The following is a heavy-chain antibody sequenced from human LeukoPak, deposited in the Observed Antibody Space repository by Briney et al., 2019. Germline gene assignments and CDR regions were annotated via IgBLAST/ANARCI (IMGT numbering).Heavy chain of an antibody. CDR1: GFTFSSYG. CDR3: AKDDAWLQFND. Sequence: PGGSLRLSCAASGFTFSSYGMSWVRQAPGKGLEWVSAIGGSGGSTYYADSVKGRFTISKDNSKNTLYLQMNSLRAGDTAVYFCAKDDAWLQFNDWGQRTLVTVSS. V-gene: IGHV3-23*01. J-gene: IGHJ4*02. D-gene: IGHD5-24*01. CDR2: IGGSGGST.